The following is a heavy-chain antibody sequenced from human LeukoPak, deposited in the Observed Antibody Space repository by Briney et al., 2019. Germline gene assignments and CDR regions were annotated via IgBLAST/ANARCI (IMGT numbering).Heavy chain of an antibody. V-gene: IGHV1-69*05. D-gene: IGHD5-24*01. Sequence: SVNVSCKASGGTFSSYTINWVRQAPGQGLEWVGGIIPIFGTVNYAQKFQGRLTITTDESTNTAYMELSSLRSEDTAVYYCARGGGHNSYWYFQHWGQGTLVTVSS. CDR2: IIPIFGTV. CDR1: GGTFSSYT. J-gene: IGHJ1*01. CDR3: ARGGGHNSYWYFQH.